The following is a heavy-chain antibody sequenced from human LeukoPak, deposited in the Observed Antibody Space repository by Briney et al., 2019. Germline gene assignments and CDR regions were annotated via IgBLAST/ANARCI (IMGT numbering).Heavy chain of an antibody. CDR1: GFTFSSYG. CDR2: IRYDGSNK. V-gene: IGHV3-30*02. J-gene: IGHJ4*02. D-gene: IGHD1-26*01. Sequence: GSLRLSCAASGFTFSSYGMHWVRQAPGKGLEWVAFIRYDGSNKYYADSVKGRFTISRDNSKNTLYLQMNSLRAEDTAVYYCARDPRYRYSGSYFDYWGQGTLVTVSS. CDR3: ARDPRYRYSGSYFDY.